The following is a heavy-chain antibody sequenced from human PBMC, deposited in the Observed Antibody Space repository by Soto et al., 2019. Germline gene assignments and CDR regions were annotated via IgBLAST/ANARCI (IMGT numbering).Heavy chain of an antibody. CDR1: GFSLSTTGVG. D-gene: IGHD3-22*01. V-gene: IGHV2-5*02. J-gene: IGHJ4*02. Sequence: QITLKESGPTLVKPTQTLTLTCSFSGFSLSTTGVGVGWIRQPPGKALEWLALIYWDDDKRYSPSLKSRLTITKDTSKNQVVLTMTNMDPVDTATYYCAHRRYDSSGYYFDYWGQGALVTVSS. CDR3: AHRRYDSSGYYFDY. CDR2: IYWDDDK.